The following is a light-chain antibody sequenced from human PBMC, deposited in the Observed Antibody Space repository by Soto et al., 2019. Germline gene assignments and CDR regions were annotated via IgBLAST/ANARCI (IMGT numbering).Light chain of an antibody. V-gene: IGKV3D-15*01. CDR2: GAS. CDR1: QSVDIN. CDR3: QQYDSSRT. Sequence: EIVLTQSPATLSVSPGERVTLSCRASQSVDINLAWYQQKPGKAPRLLIYGASNTATGIPDRLSGSGSGTEFTLTIRSLHSDDSATYFCQQYDSSRTFGQGTKVDIK. J-gene: IGKJ1*01.